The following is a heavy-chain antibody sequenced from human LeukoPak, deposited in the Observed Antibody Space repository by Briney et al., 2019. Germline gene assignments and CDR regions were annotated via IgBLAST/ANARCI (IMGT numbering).Heavy chain of an antibody. CDR2: ISSNGGST. CDR1: GFTFSSYA. V-gene: IGHV3-64D*06. CDR3: VKGGSSSWYEYTFDY. J-gene: IGHJ4*02. D-gene: IGHD6-13*01. Sequence: GGSLRLSCAASGFTFSSYAMHWVRQAPGKGLEYVSGISSNGGSTYYADSVKGRFTISRDNSKNTLDLQMSSLRVEDTAVYYCVKGGSSSWYEYTFDYWGRGTLVTVSS.